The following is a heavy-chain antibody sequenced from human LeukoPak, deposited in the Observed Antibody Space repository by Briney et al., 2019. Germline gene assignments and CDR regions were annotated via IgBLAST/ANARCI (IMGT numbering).Heavy chain of an antibody. CDR2: ISSSGSTI. J-gene: IGHJ4*02. CDR1: GFTFSSYE. Sequence: PGGSLRLSCAASGFTFSSYEMNWVRQAPGKGLEWVSYISSSGSTIYYADSVKGRFTISRDNAKNSLYLQMNSLRAEDTAVYYCAKGPGSSGWYYFDYWGQGTLVTVSS. V-gene: IGHV3-48*03. D-gene: IGHD6-19*01. CDR3: AKGPGSSGWYYFDY.